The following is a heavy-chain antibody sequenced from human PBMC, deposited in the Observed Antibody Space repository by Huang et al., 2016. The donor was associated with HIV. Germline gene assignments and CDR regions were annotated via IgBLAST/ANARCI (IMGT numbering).Heavy chain of an antibody. CDR1: GFTFGSFG. V-gene: IGHV3-30*02. CDR2: IRYDGNNY. CDR3: AKDLTYTFGRHFDY. Sequence: QVQLVESGGGVVQPGGSLRRSCSASGFTFGSFGMHCVRQSPGKGLEWVAFIRYDGNNYYYADSVRGRFTISRDNSKDTLYLQMNRLRPDDSAVYYCAKDLTYTFGRHFDYWGRGTLVTVSS. D-gene: IGHD3-3*01. J-gene: IGHJ4*02.